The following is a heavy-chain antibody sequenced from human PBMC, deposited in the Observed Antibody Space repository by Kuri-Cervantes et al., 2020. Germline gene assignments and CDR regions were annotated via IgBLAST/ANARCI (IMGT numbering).Heavy chain of an antibody. V-gene: IGHV3-23*01. CDR1: GFTFSSYA. Sequence: GESLKISCAASGFTFSSYAMSWVRQAPGKGLEWVSAISGSGGSTYYADSVKGRLTISRDNSKNTLYLQMNSLRAGDTAVYYCARAPSIAVAGIVYYYYGMDVWGQGTTVTVSS. CDR3: ARAPSIAVAGIVYYYYGMDV. CDR2: ISGSGGST. J-gene: IGHJ6*02. D-gene: IGHD6-19*01.